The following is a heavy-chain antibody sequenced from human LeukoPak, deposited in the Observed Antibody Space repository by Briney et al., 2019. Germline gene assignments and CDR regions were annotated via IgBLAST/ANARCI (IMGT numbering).Heavy chain of an antibody. V-gene: IGHV3-48*03. CDR2: ISSSGSTL. Sequence: PGGSLRLSCAASGFTFSSYEMNWVRQAPGKGLEWVSYISSSGSTLYYADSVKGRFTISRDNAENSLYLQINSLRAEDTAVYYCATSGTTYYFDYWGQGTLVTVSS. CDR1: GFTFSSYE. D-gene: IGHD1-1*01. J-gene: IGHJ4*02. CDR3: ATSGTTYYFDY.